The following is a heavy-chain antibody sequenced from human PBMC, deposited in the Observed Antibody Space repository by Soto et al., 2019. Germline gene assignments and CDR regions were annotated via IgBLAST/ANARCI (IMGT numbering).Heavy chain of an antibody. CDR2: ISSSSSYI. CDR1: GFTFSSYS. CDR3: ARDAYGDYGFDY. Sequence: EVQLVESGGGLVKPGGSLRLSCAASGFTFSSYSMNWVRQAPGKGLEWVSSISSSSSYIYYADSVKGRFTISRDNAKNSLYLQMNSLRGEDTAVDYCARDAYGDYGFDYWGQGTLVTVSS. D-gene: IGHD4-17*01. V-gene: IGHV3-21*01. J-gene: IGHJ4*02.